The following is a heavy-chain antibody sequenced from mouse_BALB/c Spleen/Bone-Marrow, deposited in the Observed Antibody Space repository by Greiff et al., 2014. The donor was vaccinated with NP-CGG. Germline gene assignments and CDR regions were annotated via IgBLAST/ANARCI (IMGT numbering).Heavy chain of an antibody. J-gene: IGHJ2*01. Sequence: EVQLQQSGPELVKPGASMKISCKASGYSFTGYSMNWVKQSHGKNLEWIGLINPYNVGTSYNQKFKGKATLTVDKSSSTAYMELXXXXSEXSAVYYCARGGYYEALSYWGQGTTLTVSS. V-gene: IGHV1-19*01. CDR2: INPYNVGT. CDR3: ARGGYYEALSY. CDR1: GYSFTGYS. D-gene: IGHD1-1*01.